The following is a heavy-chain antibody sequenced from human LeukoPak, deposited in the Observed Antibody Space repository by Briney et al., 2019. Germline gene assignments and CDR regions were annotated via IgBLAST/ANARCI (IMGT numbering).Heavy chain of an antibody. CDR1: GYTFTSYD. CDR2: MNPNSGNT. Sequence: ASVKVSCKASGYTFTSYDINWVRQATGQGLEWMGWMNPNSGNTGYAQKFQGRVTITRNTSISTAYMELSRLRSDDTAVYYCARDSRIAAAGTSSFDPWGQGTLVTVSS. CDR3: ARDSRIAAAGTSSFDP. D-gene: IGHD6-13*01. J-gene: IGHJ5*02. V-gene: IGHV1-8*03.